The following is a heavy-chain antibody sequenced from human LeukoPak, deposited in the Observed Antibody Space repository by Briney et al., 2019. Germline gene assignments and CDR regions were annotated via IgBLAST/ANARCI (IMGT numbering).Heavy chain of an antibody. Sequence: GGSLRLSCAASGFMFSSYWMSWVRQAPGKGLEWVANINQDASENYYLDSVKGRFTISRDNAKNSLYLQLNGLTADDTGVYYCARDKIVGATYFDYWGQGTLITVSS. J-gene: IGHJ4*02. D-gene: IGHD1-26*01. V-gene: IGHV3-7*01. CDR2: INQDASEN. CDR3: ARDKIVGATYFDY. CDR1: GFMFSSYW.